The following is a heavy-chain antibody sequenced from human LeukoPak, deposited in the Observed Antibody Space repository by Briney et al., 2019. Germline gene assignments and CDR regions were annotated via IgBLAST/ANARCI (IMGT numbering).Heavy chain of an antibody. V-gene: IGHV1-46*01. J-gene: IGHJ6*02. Sequence: ASVKVSCKASGYTFTSYYMHWVRQAPGQGLEWMGIINPSGGSTSYAQKFQGRVTMTRDTSTSTVYVELSSLRSEDTAVYYCARDLAAAGPNYYYYGMDVWGQGTTVTVSS. CDR3: ARDLAAAGPNYYYYGMDV. CDR1: GYTFTSYY. D-gene: IGHD6-13*01. CDR2: INPSGGST.